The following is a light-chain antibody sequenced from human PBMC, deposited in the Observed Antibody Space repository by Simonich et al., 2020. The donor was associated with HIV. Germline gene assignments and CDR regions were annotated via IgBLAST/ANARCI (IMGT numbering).Light chain of an antibody. Sequence: QPLLTQPPSASASLGASVTLTCTLSSGYSNYKVDWYQQRPGKGPRFVMRVGTGGIVGAKGDGIPDRVPGLGSGLNRSLTIKNIQEEDESDYHCGADHGSGSNFVWVFGGGTKLTVL. CDR3: GADHGSGSNFVWV. V-gene: IGLV9-49*01. J-gene: IGLJ3*02. CDR2: VGTGGIVG. CDR1: SGYSNYK.